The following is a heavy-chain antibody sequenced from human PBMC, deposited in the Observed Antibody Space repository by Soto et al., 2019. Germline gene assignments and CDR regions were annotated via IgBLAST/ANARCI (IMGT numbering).Heavy chain of an antibody. CDR2: IIPSFGTA. V-gene: IGHV1-69*12. CDR1: GGTFRSYA. CDR3: ARVVTVVKSFHYGYFDL. Sequence: QVQLVQSWAEVKKPGSSVKVSCKASGGTFRSYAISWVRQSPGQGLEWMGGIIPSFGTANDATKFQGRGTITEDESTSTAYLELSSLRSEDTAVYYCARVVTVVKSFHYGYFDLGGRCTLVTVAS. J-gene: IGHJ2*01. D-gene: IGHD2-15*01.